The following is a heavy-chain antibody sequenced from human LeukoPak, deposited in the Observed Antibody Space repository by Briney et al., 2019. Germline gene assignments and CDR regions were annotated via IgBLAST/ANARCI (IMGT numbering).Heavy chain of an antibody. D-gene: IGHD3-10*01. V-gene: IGHV3-21*01. Sequence: GGSLRLSCAASGFTFSSYSMNWVRQAPGKGLEWVSCIGSSGNYIYYADSVKGRFTISRDNAKNSLYLLMNSLRAEDTAVYYCARTHVADDITMLGWGQGTLVTVSS. CDR1: GFTFSSYS. CDR2: IGSSGNYI. J-gene: IGHJ4*02. CDR3: ARTHVADDITMLG.